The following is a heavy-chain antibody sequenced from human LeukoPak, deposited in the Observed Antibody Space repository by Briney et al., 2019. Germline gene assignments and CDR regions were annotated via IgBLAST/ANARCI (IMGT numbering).Heavy chain of an antibody. Sequence: GGSLRLSCAASGFTFSSYSMNWVRRAPGKGLEWVSYISRSGTIISYADSVKGRFTISRDNAKNSLYLQMNSLRAEDTAVYYCARERDDYYFDYWGQGTLVTVSS. CDR3: ARERDDYYFDY. J-gene: IGHJ4*02. D-gene: IGHD3-3*01. CDR2: ISRSGTII. V-gene: IGHV3-48*04. CDR1: GFTFSSYS.